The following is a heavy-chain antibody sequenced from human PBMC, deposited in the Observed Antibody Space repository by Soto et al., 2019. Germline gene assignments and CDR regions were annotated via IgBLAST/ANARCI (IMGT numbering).Heavy chain of an antibody. CDR2: IYYSGST. CDR3: ATFVNDLNGAGRY. V-gene: IGHV4-31*03. D-gene: IGHD3-10*01. J-gene: IGHJ4*02. CDR1: GGSISRGGYY. Sequence: QVQLQESGPGLVKPSQTLSLSCTVSGGSISRGGYYWSWIRQHPGNGLEWIGFIYYSGSTNYNPSLKSRVSISVDTSKNQFSLKLSSVTAADTAVYYCATFVNDLNGAGRYWGQGTLVTVSS.